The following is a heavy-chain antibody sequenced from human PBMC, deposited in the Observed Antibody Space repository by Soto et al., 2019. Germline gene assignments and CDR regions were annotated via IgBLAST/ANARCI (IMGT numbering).Heavy chain of an antibody. J-gene: IGHJ5*02. CDR2: IYTSGST. Sequence: SETLSLTCTVSGGSISSYYWSWIRQPAGKGLEWIGRIYTSGSTNYNPSLKSRVTMSVDTSKNQFSLKLSSVTAADTAVYYCAREVDCSSTSCYTAYNWFDPWGQGTLVTVSS. D-gene: IGHD2-2*02. CDR1: GGSISSYY. CDR3: AREVDCSSTSCYTAYNWFDP. V-gene: IGHV4-4*07.